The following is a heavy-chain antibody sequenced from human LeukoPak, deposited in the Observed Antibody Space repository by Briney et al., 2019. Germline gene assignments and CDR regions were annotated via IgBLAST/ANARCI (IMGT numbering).Heavy chain of an antibody. CDR3: ARHPNLDY. CDR2: IDPNSGGT. V-gene: IGHV1-2*02. Sequence: ASVKVSCKTAGYTFTGSYLHWVRQVPGQGLEWMGWIDPNSGGTSYAQKFQGRVTMTRDTSISTAYMELSSLRSDDTAVYYCARHPNLDYWGQGTLVTVSS. J-gene: IGHJ4*02. CDR1: GYTFTGSY.